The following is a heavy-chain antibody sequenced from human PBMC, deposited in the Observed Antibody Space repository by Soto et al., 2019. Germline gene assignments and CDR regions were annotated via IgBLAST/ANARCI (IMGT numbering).Heavy chain of an antibody. D-gene: IGHD3-16*01. Sequence: QVQLQQSGPGLVKPSQTLALTCAISGESVSSYTAGWNWIRQSPSRGLEWLGRTYYRSKWYNEYAVSVRSRITVNPDTSKNQFSLQLNSVTPEDTAVYYCVRGRNYAFDYSGQGTLVTVSS. CDR3: VRGRNYAFDY. V-gene: IGHV6-1*01. J-gene: IGHJ4*02. CDR1: GESVSSYTAG. CDR2: TYYRSKWYN.